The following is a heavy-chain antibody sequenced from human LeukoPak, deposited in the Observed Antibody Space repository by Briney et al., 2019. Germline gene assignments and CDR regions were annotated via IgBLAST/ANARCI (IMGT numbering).Heavy chain of an antibody. CDR2: IYNSGYT. CDR1: GASISPYY. D-gene: IGHD1-14*01. CDR3: ARRNNSPWDY. V-gene: IGHV4-4*07. Sequence: SETLSLTCTVSGASISPYYWSWIRQPAGKGLEWIGRIYNSGYTNYNPSLESRVTMSLDTSKNKFSLKLSSVTPPDTALYYCARRNNSPWDYWGQGILVTVSS. J-gene: IGHJ4*02.